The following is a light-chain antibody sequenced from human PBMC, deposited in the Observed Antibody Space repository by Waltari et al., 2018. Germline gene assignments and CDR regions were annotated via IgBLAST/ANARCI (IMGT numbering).Light chain of an antibody. J-gene: IGLJ2*01. V-gene: IGLV3-10*01. CDR3: LSPDSSGTYVV. CDR1: ALSTKS. Sequence: SYELTQPPSVSVSPGQTASITCSGHALSTKSAYWYHQKSGQAPVLVIFEDSKRPPGIPERISGSSSGTMATLTLSGAQLEDEGDYYCLSPDSSGTYVVFGGGTKLTVL. CDR2: EDS.